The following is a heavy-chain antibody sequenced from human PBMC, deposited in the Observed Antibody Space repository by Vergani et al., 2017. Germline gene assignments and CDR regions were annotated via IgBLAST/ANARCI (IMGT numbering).Heavy chain of an antibody. CDR2: IYYSGST. Sequence: QLQLQESGPGLVKPSETLSLTCTVSGGSISSSSYYWGWIRQPPGKGLEWIGSIYYSGSTYYNPSLKSRVTISVDTSKNQFSLKLSSVTAADTAVYYCARGRRYCSSTSCYVYSYYYYYGMDVWGQGTTVTVSS. CDR1: GGSISSSSYY. CDR3: ARGRRYCSSTSCYVYSYYYYYGMDV. J-gene: IGHJ6*02. D-gene: IGHD2-2*01. V-gene: IGHV4-39*07.